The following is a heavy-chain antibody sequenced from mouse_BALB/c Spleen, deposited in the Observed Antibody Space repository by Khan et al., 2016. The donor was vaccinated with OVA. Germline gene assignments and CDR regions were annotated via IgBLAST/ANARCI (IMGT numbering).Heavy chain of an antibody. J-gene: IGHJ3*01. Sequence: EVQLVESGGGLVKPGGSLKLSCAPSGFAFSSYDMSWVRQTPEKRLEWVATISGTGIYTYYPDSVKGRVTISIDNARNTMYAQMSSLRSEDTASYNCARPSYYGNHRFTYWGQGTLVTVSA. CDR2: ISGTGIYT. V-gene: IGHV5-9*02. D-gene: IGHD2-10*01. CDR1: GFAFSSYD. CDR3: ARPSYYGNHRFTY.